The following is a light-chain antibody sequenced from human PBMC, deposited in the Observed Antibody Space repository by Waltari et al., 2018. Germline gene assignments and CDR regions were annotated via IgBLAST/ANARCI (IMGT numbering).Light chain of an antibody. CDR1: RSNIGSNT. CDR3: AAWDDSLEGPL. V-gene: IGLV1-44*01. CDR2: ADN. Sequence: QSVLTPAPSASGTPGQRVPISCSGSRSNIGSNTVNWFQQVPGTAPKLLIYADNQRPAGVPGRFSGSRSGTSASLAISGLQSEDEADYYCAAWDDSLEGPLFGGGTKLTVL. J-gene: IGLJ2*01.